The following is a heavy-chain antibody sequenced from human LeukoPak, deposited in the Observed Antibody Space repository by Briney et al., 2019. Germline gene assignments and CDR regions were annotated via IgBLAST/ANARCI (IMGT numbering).Heavy chain of an antibody. Sequence: ASVKVSCKASGYTFTSYYMHWVRQAPGQGLEWMGIINPSGGSTSYAQKLQGRVTMTRDTSTSTVYMELSSLRSEDTAVYYCARDQGIAVAGLLYYYGMDVWGQGTTVTVSS. CDR3: ARDQGIAVAGLLYYYGMDV. J-gene: IGHJ6*02. CDR2: INPSGGST. D-gene: IGHD6-19*01. CDR1: GYTFTSYY. V-gene: IGHV1-46*01.